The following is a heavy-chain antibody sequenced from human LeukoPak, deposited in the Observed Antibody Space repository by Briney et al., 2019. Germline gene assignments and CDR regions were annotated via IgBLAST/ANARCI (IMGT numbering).Heavy chain of an antibody. CDR1: GYTFTSYA. CDR3: ARGGAGIFGTDY. D-gene: IGHD3-3*01. CDR2: ISSSSSYI. V-gene: IGHV3-21*01. Sequence: SCKASGYTFTSYAMHWVRQAPGKGLEWVSSISSSSSYIYYADSVKGRFTISRDNAKNSLYLQMNSLRAEDTAVYYCARGGAGIFGTDYWGQGTLVTVSS. J-gene: IGHJ4*02.